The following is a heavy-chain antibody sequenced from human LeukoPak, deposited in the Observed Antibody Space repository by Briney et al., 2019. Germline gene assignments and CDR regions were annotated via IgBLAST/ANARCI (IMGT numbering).Heavy chain of an antibody. J-gene: IGHJ4*02. D-gene: IGHD3-10*01. CDR1: GGSISSSNW. V-gene: IGHV4-4*02. CDR3: VTMDYYGSGSYYPPLDY. Sequence: SGILSLTCAVSGGSISSSNWWSWVRQPPGKGQEWIGEIYHSGSTNYNPSLKSRVTISVDKSKNQFSLKLSSVTAADTAVYYCVTMDYYGSGSYYPPLDYWGQGTLVTVSS. CDR2: IYHSGST.